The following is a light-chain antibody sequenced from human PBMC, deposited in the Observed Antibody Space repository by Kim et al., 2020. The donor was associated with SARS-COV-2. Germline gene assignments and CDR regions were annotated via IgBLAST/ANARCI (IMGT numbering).Light chain of an antibody. Sequence: PGPTARISCEGDAFHAKYVHWYQQKPAQAPVLVMFYDSDRPPGIPERFSGSNSGSTATLTISRADAGDEADYYCQVWDSGTNHYVFGSGTKVTVL. CDR1: AFHAKY. CDR2: YDS. J-gene: IGLJ1*01. CDR3: QVWDSGTNHYV. V-gene: IGLV3-21*04.